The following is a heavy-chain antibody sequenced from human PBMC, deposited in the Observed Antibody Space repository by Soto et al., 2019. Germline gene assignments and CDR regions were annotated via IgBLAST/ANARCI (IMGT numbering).Heavy chain of an antibody. CDR3: AKGYEGYYYYGMDV. CDR1: GFTFSSYA. V-gene: IGHV3-23*01. J-gene: IGHJ6*02. CDR2: ISGSGGST. Sequence: PGGSLRLSCAASGFTFSSYAMSWVRQAPGKGLEWVSAISGSGGSTYYADSVKGRFTISRDNSKNTLYLQMNSLRAEDTAVYYCAKGYEGYYYYGMDVWGQGTTVTVSS. D-gene: IGHD1-1*01.